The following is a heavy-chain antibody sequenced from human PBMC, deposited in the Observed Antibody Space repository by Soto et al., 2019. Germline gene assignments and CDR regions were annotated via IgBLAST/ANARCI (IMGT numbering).Heavy chain of an antibody. CDR3: ARVWGSYRASRYYYYGMDV. V-gene: IGHV4-59*08. Sequence: PSETLSLTCTVSGGSISSYYWSWIRQPQGKGLEWIGYIYYSGSTNYNPSLKSRVTISVDTSKNQFSLKLSSVTAADTAVYYCARVWGSYRASRYYYYGMDVWGQGTTVTVSS. CDR2: IYYSGST. CDR1: GGSISSYY. J-gene: IGHJ6*02. D-gene: IGHD3-16*02.